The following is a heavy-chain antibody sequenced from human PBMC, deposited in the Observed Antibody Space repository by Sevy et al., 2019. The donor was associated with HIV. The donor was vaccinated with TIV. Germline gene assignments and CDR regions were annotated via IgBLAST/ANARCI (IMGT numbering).Heavy chain of an antibody. D-gene: IGHD3-10*01. CDR2: ITYSGVNT. V-gene: IGHV3-23*01. J-gene: IGHJ4*02. CDR1: GFTFSTYA. Sequence: GGSLRLSCAASGFTFSTYAMTWVRQAPGKGLEWVSVITYSGVNTYYADSVKGRFTISRDNSKNKLYLQMNSLRAEDTAVYYCAKDRVSGTYYTGDFHYWGQGTLVTVSS. CDR3: AKDRVSGTYYTGDFHY.